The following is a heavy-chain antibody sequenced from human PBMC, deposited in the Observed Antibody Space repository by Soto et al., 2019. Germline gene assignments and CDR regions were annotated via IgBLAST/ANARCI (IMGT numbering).Heavy chain of an antibody. CDR1: GYAFTTFH. CDR2: INPSSGGT. Sequence: QVHLVQSGAEVKKPGASVKVSCKTSGYAFTTFHMHWVRQAPGQGFEWLGIINPSSGGTGYAQNFQGRVTMTRDTSTSTVYMELSSLRSEDTAVYYCARDLRGSTWQKNIDIWGQGTLVTVSS. CDR3: ARDLRGSTWQKNIDI. J-gene: IGHJ4*02. D-gene: IGHD6-13*01. V-gene: IGHV1-46*01.